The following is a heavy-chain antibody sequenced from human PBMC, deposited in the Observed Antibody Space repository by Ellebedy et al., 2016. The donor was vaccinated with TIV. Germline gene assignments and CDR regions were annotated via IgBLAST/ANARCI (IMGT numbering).Heavy chain of an antibody. CDR2: IYAEPHGGHT. J-gene: IGHJ4*02. D-gene: IGHD4-17*01. Sequence: GESLKISCAVSGFIVSDNYIHWVRQAPGKGLECVAVIYAEPHGGHTYYADSVKGRFTISRDNSRNTLYLQMNSLRAEDTAIYYCAREKLRLRSLDFWGQGTLVTVSS. CDR1: GFIVSDNY. V-gene: IGHV3-53*01. CDR3: AREKLRLRSLDF.